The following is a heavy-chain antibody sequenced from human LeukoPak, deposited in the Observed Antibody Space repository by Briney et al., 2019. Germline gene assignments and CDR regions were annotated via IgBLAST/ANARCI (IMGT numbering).Heavy chain of an antibody. J-gene: IGHJ4*02. CDR2: IDHSGSA. CDR3: ARVPHSVEGSMKAVFIHYFDY. CDR1: GGSFSGYC. V-gene: IGHV4-34*01. D-gene: IGHD3-22*01. Sequence: PSETLSLTCAVYGGSFSGYCWGWTRQPPGKGLEWIGCIDHSGSAHYNPSLKNRVTISVDTSKNEFSLKLSSVTATDTAVYYCARVPHSVEGSMKAVFIHYFDYWGQGSLVTVSS.